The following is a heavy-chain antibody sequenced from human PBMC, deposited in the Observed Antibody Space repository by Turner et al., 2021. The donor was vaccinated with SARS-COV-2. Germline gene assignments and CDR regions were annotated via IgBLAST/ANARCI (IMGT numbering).Heavy chain of an antibody. V-gene: IGHV3-21*01. CDR3: ARDSTPYYYDTSGYYYGSDYFDY. CDR1: GFTFSNYG. Sequence: EVQLVESGGGLVKPGGSLRLSCAASGFTFSNYGMNWVRQAPGKGLEWVSSISSSGSFIYYADSVKGRFTISRDNAKNSPYLQMNSLRAEDTAVYYCARDSTPYYYDTSGYYYGSDYFDYWGQGTLVTVSS. J-gene: IGHJ4*02. CDR2: ISSSGSFI. D-gene: IGHD3-22*01.